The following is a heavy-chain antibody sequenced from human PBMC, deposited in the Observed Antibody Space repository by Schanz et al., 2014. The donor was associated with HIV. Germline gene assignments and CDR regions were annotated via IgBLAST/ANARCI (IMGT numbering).Heavy chain of an antibody. Sequence: EVQLVESGGGLVQPGGSLRLSCAASGFTFSSYWMHWVRQVPGKGLVWVSRINNDGSSTSYADSVKGRFTISRDNAKNTLYLQMNSLRAEDTAVYYCARSPWLRDDGLDIWGQGTMVTVSS. CDR1: GFTFSSYW. J-gene: IGHJ3*02. V-gene: IGHV3-74*01. CDR3: ARSPWLRDDGLDI. D-gene: IGHD6-19*01. CDR2: INNDGSST.